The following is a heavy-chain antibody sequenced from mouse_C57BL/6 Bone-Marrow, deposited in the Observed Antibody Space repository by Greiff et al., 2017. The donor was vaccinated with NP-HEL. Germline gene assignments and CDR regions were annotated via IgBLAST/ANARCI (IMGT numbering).Heavy chain of an antibody. Sequence: QVQLQQSGAELARPGASVKLSCKASGYTFTSYGISWVKQRTGQGLEWIGEISPRSGNTYYNAKFKGKATLTADKSSSTAYMELRSLTSEDSAVYFCARLLLYYGSLYWYFDVWGTGTTVTVSS. D-gene: IGHD1-1*01. V-gene: IGHV1-81*01. CDR1: GYTFTSYG. J-gene: IGHJ1*03. CDR2: ISPRSGNT. CDR3: ARLLLYYGSLYWYFDV.